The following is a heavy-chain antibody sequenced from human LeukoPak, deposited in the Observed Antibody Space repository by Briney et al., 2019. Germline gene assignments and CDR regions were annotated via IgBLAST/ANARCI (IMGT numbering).Heavy chain of an antibody. CDR1: GGTFSSYA. CDR3: ARGITILADYYYYMDV. J-gene: IGHJ6*03. CDR2: IIPIFGTA. V-gene: IGHV1-69*13. D-gene: IGHD3-3*01. Sequence: SVKVSCKASGGTFSSYAISWVRQAPGQGLEWMGGIIPIFGTANYAQKFQGRVTITADESTSTAYMELSSLRSEDTAVYYCARGITILADYYYYMDVWGKGTTVTVSS.